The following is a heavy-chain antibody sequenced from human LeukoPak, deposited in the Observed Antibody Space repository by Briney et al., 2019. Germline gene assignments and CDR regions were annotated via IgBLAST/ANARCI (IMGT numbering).Heavy chain of an antibody. V-gene: IGHV3-7*01. D-gene: IGHD3-22*01. CDR2: IKQDGSEK. CDR3: ARWNRVYYYDSLFDY. Sequence: PGGSLRLSCAASGFTFSSYWMSWVRQAPGKGLEWVANIKQDGSEKYYMESMKGRFTISRDNTNNSLYLQMNGLRAEDTAVYYCARWNRVYYYDSLFDYWGQGTLVTVSS. J-gene: IGHJ4*02. CDR1: GFTFSSYW.